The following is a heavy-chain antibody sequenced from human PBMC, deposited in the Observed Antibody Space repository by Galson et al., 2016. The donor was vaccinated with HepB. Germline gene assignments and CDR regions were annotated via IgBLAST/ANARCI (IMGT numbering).Heavy chain of an antibody. CDR1: GFTFSNYW. CDR2: IKEDGSDK. Sequence: SLRLSCAASGFTFSNYWMNWVRQAPGKGLGWVANIKEDGSDKYYVDSVTGRFTISRDNAKNSLYLQMNSLRADDTAVYYCARGGWIDYWGQGILVTVSS. J-gene: IGHJ4*02. V-gene: IGHV3-7*01. CDR3: ARGGWIDY. D-gene: IGHD6-19*01.